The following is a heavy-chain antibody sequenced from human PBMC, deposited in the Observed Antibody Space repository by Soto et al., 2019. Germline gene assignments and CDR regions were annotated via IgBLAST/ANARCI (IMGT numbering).Heavy chain of an antibody. CDR3: TTDGREYSGYHGRYYYYYGMDV. V-gene: IGHV3-15*01. CDR1: GFTFSNAW. D-gene: IGHD5-12*01. CDR2: IKSKTDGGTT. J-gene: IGHJ6*02. Sequence: PGGSLRLSCAASGFTFSNAWMSWVRQAPGKGLEWVGRIKSKTDGGTTDYAAPVKGRFTISRDDSKNTLYLQMNSLKTEDTAVYYCTTDGREYSGYHGRYYYYYGMDVWGQGTLVTVSS.